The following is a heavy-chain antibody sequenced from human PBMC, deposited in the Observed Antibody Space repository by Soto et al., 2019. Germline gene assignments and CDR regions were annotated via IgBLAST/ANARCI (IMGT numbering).Heavy chain of an antibody. Sequence: SETLSLPCAVSGGSISSYYWSWIRQPPGKGLEWIGYIYYSGSTNYNPSLKSRVTISVDTSKNQFSLKLSSVTAADTAVYYCAVEEDTAMVRFYYWGQGTQVSVSS. J-gene: IGHJ4*02. CDR2: IYYSGST. D-gene: IGHD5-18*01. CDR1: GGSISSYY. V-gene: IGHV4-59*12. CDR3: AVEEDTAMVRFYY.